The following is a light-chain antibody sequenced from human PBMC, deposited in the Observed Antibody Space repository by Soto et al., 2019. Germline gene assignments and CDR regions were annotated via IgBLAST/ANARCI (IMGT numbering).Light chain of an antibody. J-gene: IGLJ1*01. CDR1: SSDVGGYSF. V-gene: IGLV2-8*01. CDR3: DSYGGSKNFV. Sequence: QSALPQPPSASGSPGQSVTISCTGTSSDVGGYSFVSWYQHHPGKAPKLMIYEVTKRPSGVPDRFSGSKSGNTASLTVSGLQADDEADYYCDSYGGSKNFVFGTGTKLTVL. CDR2: EVT.